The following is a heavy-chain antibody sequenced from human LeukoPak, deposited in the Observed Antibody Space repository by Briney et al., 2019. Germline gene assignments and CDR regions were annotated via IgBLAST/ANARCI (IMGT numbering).Heavy chain of an antibody. CDR3: ARGGIYHPEFDY. D-gene: IGHD1-14*01. V-gene: IGHV4-30-2*01. CDR1: GGSISSGGYY. J-gene: IGHJ4*02. CDR2: IYHSGST. Sequence: PSQTLSLTCTVSGGSISSGGYYWSWIRQPPGKGLEWIGYIYHSGSTYYNPSLKSRVTISVDRSKNQFSLKLSSVTAADTAVYYCARGGIYHPEFDYWGQGTLVTVSS.